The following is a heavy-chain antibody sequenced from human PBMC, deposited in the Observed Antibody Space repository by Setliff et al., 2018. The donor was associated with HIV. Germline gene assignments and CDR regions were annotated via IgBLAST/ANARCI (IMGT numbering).Heavy chain of an antibody. CDR1: GFTFRSYA. D-gene: IGHD3-10*01. J-gene: IGHJ4*02. CDR2: ISGSGGDT. V-gene: IGHV3-23*01. CDR3: AKKTAAYTSGSWLHY. Sequence: GGSLRLSCASSGFTFRSYAMTWVRQAPGKGLECVAVISGSGGDTYYADSVKGRFVISREKSKSTLYLQMNSLRAEDTAVYYCAKKTAAYTSGSWLHYWGQGTLVTVSS.